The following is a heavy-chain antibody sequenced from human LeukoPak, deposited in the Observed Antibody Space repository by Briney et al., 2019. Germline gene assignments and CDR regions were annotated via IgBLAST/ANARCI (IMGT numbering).Heavy chain of an antibody. CDR2: ISSSSSYI. D-gene: IGHD3-22*01. CDR1: GFTFSSFG. V-gene: IGHV3-21*01. Sequence: GGSLRLSCAASGFTFSSFGMSWVRQAPGKGLEWVSSISSSSSYIYYADSVKGRFTISRDNAKNSLYLQMNSLRAEDTAVYYCARDRDDSSVGAFDIWGQGTMVTVSS. CDR3: ARDRDDSSVGAFDI. J-gene: IGHJ3*02.